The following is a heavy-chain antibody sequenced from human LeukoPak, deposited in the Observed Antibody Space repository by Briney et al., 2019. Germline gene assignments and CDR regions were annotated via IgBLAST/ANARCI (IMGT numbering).Heavy chain of an antibody. CDR2: IIPIFGTA. V-gene: IGHV1-69*06. J-gene: IGHJ4*02. CDR3: ARVVTMVECFDY. CDR1: GGTYSSYA. D-gene: IGHD3-10*01. Sequence: SVKVSCKASGGTYSSYAISWVRQAPGQGGEWMGRIIPIFGTANYAQKFQGRVTITADKSTSTAYMGLSSLRSEDTAVYYCARVVTMVECFDYWGQGTLVTVSS.